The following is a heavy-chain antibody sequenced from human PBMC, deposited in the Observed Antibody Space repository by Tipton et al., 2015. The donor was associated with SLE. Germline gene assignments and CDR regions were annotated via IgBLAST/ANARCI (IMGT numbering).Heavy chain of an antibody. CDR3: ARQIVAVAEAVDI. Sequence: TLSLTCTVSGGSISTVSNYWSWIRQHPGKGLEWIGYIYYSGSTYFNPSLKSRVTISLDTSKNQFSLKLSSVTAAVTAVYYWARQIVAVAEAVDIWGQGAMDTGSS. D-gene: IGHD2-21*01. CDR2: IYYSGST. J-gene: IGHJ3*02. CDR1: GGSISTVSNY. V-gene: IGHV4-31*03.